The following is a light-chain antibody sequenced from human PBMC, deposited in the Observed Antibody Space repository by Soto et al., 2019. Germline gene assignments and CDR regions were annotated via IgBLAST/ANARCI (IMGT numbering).Light chain of an antibody. Sequence: DIQMTQSPSSLSASVGDRVTVSCQASQCISTYLTGYQQTAGKAPKLLIFDASNLEAGVPSRFSGSGSGTDFSFTISSLQPEDIATYYCQQYENFPLTFGGWTKVEIK. CDR3: QQYENFPLT. J-gene: IGKJ4*01. V-gene: IGKV1-33*01. CDR1: QCISTY. CDR2: DAS.